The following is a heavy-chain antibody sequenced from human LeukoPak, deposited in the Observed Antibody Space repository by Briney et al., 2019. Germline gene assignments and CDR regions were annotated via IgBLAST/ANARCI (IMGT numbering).Heavy chain of an antibody. CDR1: GYTFTGYY. CDR3: ARGIVGATTGD. CDR2: VNPNSGGT. J-gene: IGHJ4*02. V-gene: IGHV1-2*02. Sequence: GASVKVSCKASGYTFTGYYIHWVRQAPGQGLEWMGWVNPNSGGTNYAQKFQGRVTMTRDTSISTAYMELSRLRSDVAAVYYCARGIVGATTGDWGQGTLVTVSS. D-gene: IGHD1-26*01.